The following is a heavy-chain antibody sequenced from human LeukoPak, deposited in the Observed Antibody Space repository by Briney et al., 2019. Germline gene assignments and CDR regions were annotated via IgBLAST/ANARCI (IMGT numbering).Heavy chain of an antibody. J-gene: IGHJ2*01. CDR1: GFTFDDYA. D-gene: IGHD5-24*01. CDR2: ISWNSGSI. Sequence: GGSLRPSCAASGFTFDDYAMHWVRHAPGKGLEWVSGISWNSGSIGYADSVKGRFTISRDNSKNTLYLQMNSLRAEDTAVYYCARDGRDGYSPFDLWGRGTLVTVSS. CDR3: ARDGRDGYSPFDL. V-gene: IGHV3-9*01.